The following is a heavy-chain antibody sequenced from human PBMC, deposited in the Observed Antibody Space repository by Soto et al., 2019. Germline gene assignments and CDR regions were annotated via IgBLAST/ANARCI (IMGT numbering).Heavy chain of an antibody. CDR1: GYTFTSYG. J-gene: IGHJ4*02. CDR3: ARTAYDILTGYYNLDY. V-gene: IGHV1-18*01. CDR2: ISAYNGNT. D-gene: IGHD3-9*01. Sequence: RASVKVSCKASGYTFTSYGISWVRQAPGQGLEWMGWISAYNGNTNYAQKLQGRVTMTTDTSTSTAYMELRSLRSDDTAVYYCARTAYDILTGYYNLDYWGQGTLVTVSS.